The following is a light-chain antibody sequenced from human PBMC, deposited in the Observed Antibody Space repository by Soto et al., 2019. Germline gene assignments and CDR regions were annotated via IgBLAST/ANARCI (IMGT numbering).Light chain of an antibody. CDR3: SSYTSSNAHVV. V-gene: IGLV2-14*01. Sequence: QSALTQPASVSGSPGQSITISCTGTSSDVGGYNYVSWYQQHPDKAPKLLIYEVTNRPSGVSNRFSGSKSGNTASLTISGLQAEDEGDYYCSSYTSSNAHVVFGGGTQLTVL. CDR1: SSDVGGYNY. CDR2: EVT. J-gene: IGLJ2*01.